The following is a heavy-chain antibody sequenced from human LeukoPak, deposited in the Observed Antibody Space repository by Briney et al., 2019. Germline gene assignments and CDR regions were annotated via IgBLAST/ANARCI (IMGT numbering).Heavy chain of an antibody. V-gene: IGHV3-64D*06. CDR1: GFTFSSYA. D-gene: IGHD2-15*01. CDR3: VKQLGYCSDGSCYFPY. J-gene: IGHJ4*02. CDR2: ISSNGGST. Sequence: GGSLRLSCSASGFTFSSYAMNWVRQAPGKGLKYVSAISSNGGSTYYADSVKGRFTISRDNSKNTLYLQMSSLRAEDTAVYYCVKQLGYCSDGSCYFPYWGQGTLVTVSS.